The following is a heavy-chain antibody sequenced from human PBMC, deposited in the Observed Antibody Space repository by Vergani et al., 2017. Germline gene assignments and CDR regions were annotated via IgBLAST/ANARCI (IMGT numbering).Heavy chain of an antibody. Sequence: QVQLVQSGAEVKKPGSSVKVSCKASGGTFSSYAISWVRQAPGQGLEWMGGIIPIFGTANYAQKFQGRVTITADESTSTAYMALSSLRSEDTAVYYCARDPDYYDSRADEGQSEYFDLWGRGTLVTVSS. D-gene: IGHD3-22*01. CDR2: IIPIFGTA. CDR3: ARDPDYYDSRADEGQSEYFDL. CDR1: GGTFSSYA. V-gene: IGHV1-69*01. J-gene: IGHJ2*01.